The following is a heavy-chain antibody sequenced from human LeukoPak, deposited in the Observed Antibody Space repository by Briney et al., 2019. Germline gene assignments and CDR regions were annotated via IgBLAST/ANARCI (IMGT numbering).Heavy chain of an antibody. Sequence: PGGSLRLSCAASGFTFSSNAMRWVRQAPGKGLEWVSSISASGGNTYYADSVRGRFTISRDNAKNSLYLQMNSLRAEDTAVYYCARDLGEMAPSPSGVDYWGQGTLVTVSS. CDR1: GFTFSSNA. D-gene: IGHD5-24*01. J-gene: IGHJ4*02. CDR2: ISASGGNT. V-gene: IGHV3-23*01. CDR3: ARDLGEMAPSPSGVDY.